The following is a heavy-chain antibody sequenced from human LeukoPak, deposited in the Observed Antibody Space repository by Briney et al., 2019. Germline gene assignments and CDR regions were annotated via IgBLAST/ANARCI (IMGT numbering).Heavy chain of an antibody. V-gene: IGHV3-23*01. CDR1: GFTFSSYT. Sequence: GGSLRPSCVASGFTFSSYTMNWVRQAPGKGLEWVSAISGNGVGTYYADSVKGRFTISRDNSKNTLYLQMNSLRAEDTAVYYCARDGGITSIDYWGQGTLVTVSS. CDR3: ARDGGITSIDY. J-gene: IGHJ4*02. CDR2: ISGNGVGT. D-gene: IGHD3-10*01.